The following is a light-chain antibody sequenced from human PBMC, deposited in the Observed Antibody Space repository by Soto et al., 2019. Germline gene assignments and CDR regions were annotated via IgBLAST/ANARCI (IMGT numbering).Light chain of an antibody. CDR2: DVN. Sequence: QSVLTQPRSVSGSPGQSVTISCTGTSSDVGGFNSVSWYQQHPGKAPKLMIYDVNKRPPGVPDRFSGSKSGSTASLTISGLQAEDEADYYCCSYAGSYSYGFATGTKVTVL. CDR1: SSDVGGFNS. V-gene: IGLV2-11*01. J-gene: IGLJ1*01. CDR3: CSYAGSYSYG.